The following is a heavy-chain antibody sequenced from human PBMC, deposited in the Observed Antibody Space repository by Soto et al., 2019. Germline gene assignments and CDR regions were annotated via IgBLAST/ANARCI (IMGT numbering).Heavy chain of an antibody. CDR2: IGGDGGSP. V-gene: IGHV3-23*01. D-gene: IGHD3-3*02. J-gene: IGHJ3*02. CDR1: GFTFSEYA. Sequence: EAQLLESGGGLVQPGGSLRLSCAASGFTFSEYAMSWVRQAPGKGLEWVSVIGGDGGSPNYADSVKGRFTVSRDNSKSTLYLQMDSLRAEDTALYDCAKDSINRNGIYDPFDIWGQGTMVTVSS. CDR3: AKDSINRNGIYDPFDI.